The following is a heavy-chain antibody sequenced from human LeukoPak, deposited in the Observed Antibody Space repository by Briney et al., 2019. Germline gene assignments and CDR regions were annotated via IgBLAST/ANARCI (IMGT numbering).Heavy chain of an antibody. Sequence: GASVKVSCKAYGYTFMSHGISWVRQAPGQGREWMGWISGSSSNTNYAQRLQGRVTMTTDTSTTTAYMELRSLRSDDTAVYYCARATGTWGHDGFDIWGQGTMVTVSS. CDR1: GYTFMSHG. D-gene: IGHD3-16*01. J-gene: IGHJ3*02. CDR3: ARATGTWGHDGFDI. CDR2: ISGSSSNT. V-gene: IGHV1-18*01.